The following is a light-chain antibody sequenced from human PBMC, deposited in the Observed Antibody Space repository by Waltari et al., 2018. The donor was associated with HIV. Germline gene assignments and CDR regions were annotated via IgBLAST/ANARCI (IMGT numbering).Light chain of an antibody. V-gene: IGLV2-23*02. CDR1: SRDVASYKL. Sequence: ALTQPAPVSASPGQSPTVPCAGSSRDVASYKLVSWFQQPPGNPPKLIIHEDNQRPPGISNRFSGSKSGNVASLTISGRQDEDEAHYYCCSYAGSESFVVFGGGTKLTVL. J-gene: IGLJ2*01. CDR2: EDN. CDR3: CSYAGSESFVV.